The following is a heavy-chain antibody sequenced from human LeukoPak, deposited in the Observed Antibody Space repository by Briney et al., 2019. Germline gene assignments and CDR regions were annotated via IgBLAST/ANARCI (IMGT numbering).Heavy chain of an antibody. CDR1: GGSISSYY. Sequence: SETLSLTCTVSGGSISSYYWSWIRQPPGKGLEWIGYIYYSGSTNYNPSLKCRVTISVDTSKNQFSLKLSSVTAADTAVYYCAREHGSGSYFEYYFDYWGQGTLVTVSS. CDR2: IYYSGST. CDR3: AREHGSGSYFEYYFDY. D-gene: IGHD3-10*01. J-gene: IGHJ4*02. V-gene: IGHV4-59*01.